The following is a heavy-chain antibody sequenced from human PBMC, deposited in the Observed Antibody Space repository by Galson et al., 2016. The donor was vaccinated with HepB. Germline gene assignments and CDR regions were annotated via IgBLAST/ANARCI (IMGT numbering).Heavy chain of an antibody. CDR1: GFTFSDYY. CDR3: ARAQTTVVTYIDN. D-gene: IGHD4-23*01. J-gene: IGHJ4*02. Sequence: SLRLSCAASGFTFSDYYMSWIRQAPGEGLEWVSYISSSSSYTNYAESVKGRFTISRDNAKNSLYLQMNSLRAEDTAVYYCARAQTTVVTYIDNWGQGTLVTVSS. CDR2: ISSSSSYT. V-gene: IGHV3-11*06.